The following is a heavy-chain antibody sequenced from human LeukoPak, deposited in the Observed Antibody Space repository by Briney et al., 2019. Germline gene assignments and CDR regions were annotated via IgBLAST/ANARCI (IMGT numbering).Heavy chain of an antibody. D-gene: IGHD2-2*01. V-gene: IGHV4-34*01. CDR2: INHSGST. CDR3: AGIPLHYCSSTSCYLDY. Sequence: SETLSLTCAVYGGSFSGYYWSWIRQPPGKGLEWIGEINHSGSTNYNPSLKSRVTISVDTSKNQFSLKLSSVTAADTAVYYCAGIPLHYCSSTSCYLDYWGRGTLVTVSS. J-gene: IGHJ4*02. CDR1: GGSFSGYY.